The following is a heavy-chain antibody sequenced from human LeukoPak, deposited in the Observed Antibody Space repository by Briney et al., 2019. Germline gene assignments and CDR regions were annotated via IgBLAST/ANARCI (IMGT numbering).Heavy chain of an antibody. CDR3: AREGEGYYGVDV. CDR1: GFTFSSYE. D-gene: IGHD2-21*01. J-gene: IGHJ6*02. Sequence: GGSLRLSCAGSGFTFSSYEMNWVRQAPGKGLEWVSYIGTSGSPIYYADSVKGRFTISRDNAKNSLYLQMNSLRAEDTAVYYCAREGEGYYGVDVWGQGTTVTVSS. CDR2: IGTSGSPI. V-gene: IGHV3-48*03.